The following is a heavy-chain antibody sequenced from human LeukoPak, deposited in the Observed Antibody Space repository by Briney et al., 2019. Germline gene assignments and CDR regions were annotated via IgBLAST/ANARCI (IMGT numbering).Heavy chain of an antibody. CDR1: GFTFSSYS. CDR2: ISSSSSYI. J-gene: IGHJ4*02. Sequence: PGGSLRLSCAASGFTFSSYSMNWVRQAPGKGLEWVSSISSSSSYIYYADSVKGRFTISRDNAKNSLYLQMNRLRAEDTAVYYCASRKAAAAYWGQGTLVTVSS. CDR3: ASRKAAAAY. V-gene: IGHV3-21*01. D-gene: IGHD6-13*01.